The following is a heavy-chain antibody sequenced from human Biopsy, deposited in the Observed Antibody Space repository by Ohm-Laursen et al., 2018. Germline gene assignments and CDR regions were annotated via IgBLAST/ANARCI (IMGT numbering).Heavy chain of an antibody. CDR1: SGSIRTGDYY. J-gene: IGHJ3*01. CDR2: IYYTGNT. Sequence: SQTLSLTCTVSSGSIRTGDYYWTWIRQHPGKGLEWIGSIYYTGNTKYNPSLQSRLSMSVDTSKNQFSLKLSSVTAADTAVYFCARDDDGRYLENTFDLWGQGRMVTVSS. CDR3: ARDDDGRYLENTFDL. D-gene: IGHD1-26*01. V-gene: IGHV4-31*03.